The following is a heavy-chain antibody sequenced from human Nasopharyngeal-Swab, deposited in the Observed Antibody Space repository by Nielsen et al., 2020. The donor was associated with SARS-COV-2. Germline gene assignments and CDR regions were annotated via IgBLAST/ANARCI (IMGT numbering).Heavy chain of an antibody. Sequence: ASVQVSCKASGYTFTSYGISGVRQAPGQGLEWMGWISAYNGNTNYAQKLQGRVTMTTDTSTSTAYMELRSLRSDDTAVYYCARDPYSGYYYGMDVWGQGTTVTVSS. D-gene: IGHD1-26*01. CDR3: ARDPYSGYYYGMDV. V-gene: IGHV1-18*01. CDR1: GYTFTSYG. CDR2: ISAYNGNT. J-gene: IGHJ6*02.